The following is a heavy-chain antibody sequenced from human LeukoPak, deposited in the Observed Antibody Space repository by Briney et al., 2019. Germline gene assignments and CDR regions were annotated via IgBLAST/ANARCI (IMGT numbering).Heavy chain of an antibody. CDR2: VDPEDGET. J-gene: IGHJ5*02. D-gene: IGHD6-6*01. CDR1: GYTFTDYY. Sequence: GASVKVSCKASGYTFTDYYMHWVQQAPGKGLEWMGRVDPEDGETIYAEKFQGRVTITADTSISTAYMELSRLRSDDTAVYYCARVRDSSSSEVWGFDLTPGRWFDPWGQGTLVTVSS. CDR3: ARVRDSSSSEVWGFDLTPGRWFDP. V-gene: IGHV1-69-2*01.